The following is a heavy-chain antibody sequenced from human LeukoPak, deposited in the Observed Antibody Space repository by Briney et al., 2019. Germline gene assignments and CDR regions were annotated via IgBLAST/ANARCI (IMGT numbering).Heavy chain of an antibody. Sequence: GGSLRLSCAASGFTFSNYWMYWVRQDPGKGLLWVSRINNDGSSTVYADSVKGRFTISRDNAKNTLYLQMNSLRAADTAVYYCARGGNYGTLDFWGQGTLVTVFS. J-gene: IGHJ4*02. CDR3: ARGGNYGTLDF. CDR1: GFTFSNYW. V-gene: IGHV3-74*03. CDR2: INNDGSST. D-gene: IGHD1-7*01.